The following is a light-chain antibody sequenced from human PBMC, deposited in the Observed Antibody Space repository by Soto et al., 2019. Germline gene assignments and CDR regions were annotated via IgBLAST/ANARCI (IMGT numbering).Light chain of an antibody. J-gene: IGKJ1*01. Sequence: DIQVTQSPSTLSASVGDRVTITCRASQSISSWLAWYQQKPGKAPKLLIYDASSLESGVPSRFSGSGSGTEFTLTISSLQPDDFATYYCQQYNSYSRTSGQRAK. CDR3: QQYNSYSRT. V-gene: IGKV1-5*01. CDR2: DAS. CDR1: QSISSW.